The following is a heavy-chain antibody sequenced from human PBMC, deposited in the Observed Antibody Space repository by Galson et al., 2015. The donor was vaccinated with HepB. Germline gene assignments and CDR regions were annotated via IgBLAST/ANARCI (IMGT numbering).Heavy chain of an antibody. CDR3: AKDLSGRDYGDLEYFDY. V-gene: IGHV3-30*18. Sequence: SLRLSCAASGFTFSSYGMHWVRQAPGKGLEWVAVISYDGSNKYYADSVKGRFTISRDNSKNTLYLQMNSLRAEDTAVYYCAKDLSGRDYGDLEYFDYWGQGTLVTVSS. D-gene: IGHD4-17*01. CDR1: GFTFSSYG. J-gene: IGHJ4*02. CDR2: ISYDGSNK.